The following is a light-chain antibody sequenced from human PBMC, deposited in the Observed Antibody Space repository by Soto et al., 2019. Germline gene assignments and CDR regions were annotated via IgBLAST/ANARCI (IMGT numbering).Light chain of an antibody. Sequence: EVAMTQSPATLSVSPGERAILSCRTSQGVSSNLAWYQQKPGLPPRLLIYDASTRATGIPARFSGSGSGTEFTITISSLQSEDFAVYYCQQYDNRPPFTFGPGTKVDIK. CDR3: QQYDNRPPFT. J-gene: IGKJ3*01. CDR2: DAS. CDR1: QGVSSN. V-gene: IGKV3-15*01.